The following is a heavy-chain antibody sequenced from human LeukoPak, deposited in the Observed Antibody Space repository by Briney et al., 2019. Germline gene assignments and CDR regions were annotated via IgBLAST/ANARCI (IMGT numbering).Heavy chain of an antibody. Sequence: SETLSLTCTVSNGSINTHFWSWIRQPPGKGLEWIGYISYSGTTHFNPSLKSRVTMSVDTSKSQFSLRLSSVTAADTAVYYCASDMTVDPDTFDARGLGTLVTVSS. CDR2: ISYSGTT. CDR1: NGSINTHF. D-gene: IGHD3-22*01. CDR3: ASDMTVDPDTFDA. J-gene: IGHJ3*01. V-gene: IGHV4-59*08.